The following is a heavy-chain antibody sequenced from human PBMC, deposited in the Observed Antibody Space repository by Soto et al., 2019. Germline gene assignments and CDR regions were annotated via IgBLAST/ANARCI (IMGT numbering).Heavy chain of an antibody. CDR1: GYTFTSYG. CDR3: ARDDCSGGSCYGGNVDY. D-gene: IGHD2-15*01. V-gene: IGHV1-18*04. J-gene: IGHJ4*02. CDR2: ISAYNGNT. Sequence: ASVKVSCKASGYTFTSYGISWVRQAPGQGLEWMGWISAYNGNTNYAQKLQGRVTMTTDTSTSTAYMELRSLRSDDTAVYYCARDDCSGGSCYGGNVDYWGQGTLVTVSS.